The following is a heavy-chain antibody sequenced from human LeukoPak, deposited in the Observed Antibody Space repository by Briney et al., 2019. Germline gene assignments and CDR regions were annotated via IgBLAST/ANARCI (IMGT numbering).Heavy chain of an antibody. Sequence: SETLSLTCAVYGGSFSGYYWSWIRQPPGKGLEWIGYIYYSGSTNYNPSLKSRVTISVDTSKNQFSLKLSSVTAADTAVYYCARGPYDYGGNFDYWGQGTLVTVSS. CDR2: IYYSGST. CDR3: ARGPYDYGGNFDY. V-gene: IGHV4-59*01. J-gene: IGHJ4*02. CDR1: GGSFSGYY. D-gene: IGHD4-23*01.